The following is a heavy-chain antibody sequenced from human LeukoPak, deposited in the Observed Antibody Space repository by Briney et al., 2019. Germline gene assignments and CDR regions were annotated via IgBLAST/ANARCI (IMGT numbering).Heavy chain of an antibody. CDR3: VREELAGNKNFDY. D-gene: IGHD5-24*01. CDR1: GYTFTIYY. V-gene: IGHV1-46*01. CDR2: INPTGVTT. J-gene: IGHJ4*02. Sequence: ASVKVSCKASGYTFTIYYMHWVRQAPGQGLDWMGIINPTGVTTSYAQKFQGRVTMTRDTSTSTVYMELSSLRSEDTAVYYCVREELAGNKNFDYWGQGTLVTVSP.